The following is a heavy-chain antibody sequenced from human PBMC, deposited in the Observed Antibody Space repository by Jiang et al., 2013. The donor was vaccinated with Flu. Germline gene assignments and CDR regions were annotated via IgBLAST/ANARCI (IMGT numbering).Heavy chain of an antibody. D-gene: IGHD4-11*01. CDR1: GYTFTDYN. CDR2: VDPEDGKP. Sequence: SGAEVKKAGATVKISCKVSGYTFTDYNMHWVQQVPGKGLEWMGLVDPEDGKPVYAEKFQGRVTITADESTSTVYMELTSLKSEDTAVYYCARGEPYSDYNPGRYMDVVGAKGPRSSSP. V-gene: IGHV1-69-2*01. J-gene: IGHJ6*03. CDR3: ARGEPYSDYNPGRYMDV.